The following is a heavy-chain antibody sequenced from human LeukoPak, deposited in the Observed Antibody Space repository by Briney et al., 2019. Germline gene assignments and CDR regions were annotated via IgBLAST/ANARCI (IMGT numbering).Heavy chain of an antibody. CDR1: GFTFEDYA. V-gene: IGHV3-43*02. D-gene: IGHD1-26*01. Sequence: PGGSLRLSCAASGFTFEDYAMHWVRQAPGKGLEWVSLISGDGGSTYYADSVKGRFTISRDNSKNSLHLQINSLRTEDTALYYCAKELSGSSGLDYWGQGTLVTVSS. CDR3: AKELSGSSGLDY. CDR2: ISGDGGST. J-gene: IGHJ4*02.